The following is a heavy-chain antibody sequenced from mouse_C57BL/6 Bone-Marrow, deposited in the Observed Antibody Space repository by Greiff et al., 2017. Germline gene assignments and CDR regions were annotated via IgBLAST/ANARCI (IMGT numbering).Heavy chain of an antibody. CDR1: GYTFTSYW. D-gene: IGHD2-5*01. Sequence: QVQLQQPGAELVKPGASVKMSCKASGYTFTSYWITWVKQRPGQGLEWIGDIYPGSGSTNYNEKFKSKATLTVDTSSRTAYMQLSSLTSEDSAVYFCARKRVYYSNPRAFYYAMDYWGQGTSVTVSS. CDR2: IYPGSGST. CDR3: ARKRVYYSNPRAFYYAMDY. J-gene: IGHJ4*01. V-gene: IGHV1-55*01.